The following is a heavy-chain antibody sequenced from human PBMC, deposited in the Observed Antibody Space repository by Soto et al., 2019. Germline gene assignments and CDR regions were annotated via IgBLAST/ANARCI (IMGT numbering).Heavy chain of an antibody. J-gene: IGHJ4*02. D-gene: IGHD6-19*01. Sequence: PGGSLRLSCAASGFTFSSYAMHWVRQAPGKGLEWVAVISYDGSNKYYADSVKGRFTISRDNSKNTLYLQMNSLRAEDTAVYYCARNGYSSGWYSDYWGQGTLVTVSS. CDR3: ARNGYSSGWYSDY. V-gene: IGHV3-30-3*01. CDR2: ISYDGSNK. CDR1: GFTFSSYA.